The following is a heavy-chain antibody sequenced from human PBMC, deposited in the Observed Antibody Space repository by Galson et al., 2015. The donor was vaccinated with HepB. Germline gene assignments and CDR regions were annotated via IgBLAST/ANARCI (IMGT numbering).Heavy chain of an antibody. CDR1: GFTVSDHY. CDR3: TRESPFDS. Sequence: SLRLSCAASGFTVSDHYMSWVRQAPGKGLEWVSVIYSGGPTYYTDSVKGRFTISRDNSKNTVNLQMTSLRGDDTAVYYCTRESPFDSWGQGTLVTVSS. CDR2: IYSGGPT. J-gene: IGHJ4*02. V-gene: IGHV3-66*01.